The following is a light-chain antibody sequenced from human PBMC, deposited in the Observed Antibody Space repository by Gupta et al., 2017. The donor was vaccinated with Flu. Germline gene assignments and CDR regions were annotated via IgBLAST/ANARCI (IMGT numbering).Light chain of an antibody. Sequence: SCTGTSSDIGNYNRVSWYQQPPGTAPKLMIYEVSNWPPGVPDRFSGSKSVNMASLTISGLQAEDEADYYCSSYTSSHTSVLGTGPKLNVL. CDR1: SSDIGNYNR. V-gene: IGLV2-18*02. J-gene: IGLJ1*01. CDR2: EVS. CDR3: SSYTSSHTSV.